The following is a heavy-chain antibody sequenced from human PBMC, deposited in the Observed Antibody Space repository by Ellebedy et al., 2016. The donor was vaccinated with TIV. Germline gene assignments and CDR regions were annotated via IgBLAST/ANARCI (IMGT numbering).Heavy chain of an antibody. CDR2: IWYDGSDK. D-gene: IGHD3-10*01. Sequence: PGGSLRLSCAASGFTFSTYGMHWVRQAPGKGLEWVAVIWYDGSDKYYADSVKGRFTVSRDNSKNTLSLQMNSLRAEDTAVYYCARGTPVPTYYFDFWGQGALVTVSS. J-gene: IGHJ4*02. CDR3: ARGTPVPTYYFDF. CDR1: GFTFSTYG. V-gene: IGHV3-33*01.